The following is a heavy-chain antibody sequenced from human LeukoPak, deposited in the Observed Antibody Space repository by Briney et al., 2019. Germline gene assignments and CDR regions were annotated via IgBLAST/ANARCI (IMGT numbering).Heavy chain of an antibody. V-gene: IGHV1-69*05. CDR1: GYTFTSYG. CDR2: IIPIFGTA. CDR3: ARSRDTAMVISPALSY. J-gene: IGHJ4*02. D-gene: IGHD5-18*01. Sequence: SVKVSCKASGYTFTSYGISWVRQAPGQGLEWMGGIIPIFGTANYAQKFQGRVTITTDESTSTAYMELSSLRSEDTAVYYCARSRDTAMVISPALSYWGQGTLVTVSS.